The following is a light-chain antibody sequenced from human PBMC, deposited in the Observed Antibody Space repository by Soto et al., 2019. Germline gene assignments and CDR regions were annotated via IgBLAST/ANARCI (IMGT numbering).Light chain of an antibody. J-gene: IGLJ1*01. CDR3: CSYAGSSV. V-gene: IGLV2-23*02. CDR1: SSDVGSYNL. Sequence: QSALTQPASVSRSPGQSITISCTGTSSDVGSYNLVSWYQQHPGKAPKLMIYEVSKRPSGVSNRFSGSKSGNTASLTISGLQAEDEADYYCCSYAGSSVFGTGTKLTVL. CDR2: EVS.